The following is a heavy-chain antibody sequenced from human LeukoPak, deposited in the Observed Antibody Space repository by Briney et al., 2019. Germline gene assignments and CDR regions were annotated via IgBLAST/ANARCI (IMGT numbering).Heavy chain of an antibody. CDR3: ASSPGVDILTGYSAFDI. J-gene: IGHJ3*02. Sequence: SVKVSCKASGGTFSSYAVSWVRQAPGQGLEWMGGIIPIFGTANYAQKFQGRVTITADESTSTAYMELSSLRSEDTAVYYCASSPGVDILTGYSAFDIWGQGTMVTVSS. CDR2: IIPIFGTA. CDR1: GGTFSSYA. D-gene: IGHD3-9*01. V-gene: IGHV1-69*01.